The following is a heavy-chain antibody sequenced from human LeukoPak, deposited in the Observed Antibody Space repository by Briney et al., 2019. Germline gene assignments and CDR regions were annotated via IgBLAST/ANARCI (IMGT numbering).Heavy chain of an antibody. CDR2: INHGGST. V-gene: IGHV4-34*01. J-gene: IGHJ4*02. D-gene: IGHD2-8*01. Sequence: SETLSLTCAVYGGSLSVFYWSWIRQSPGKGLEWIGEINHGGSTNYNPSLKSRVTMSVDTSKNHFSLKLSSVTAADTAVYFCAIEGRISMGIEYWGQGTLVTVSS. CDR1: GGSLSVFY. CDR3: AIEGRISMGIEY.